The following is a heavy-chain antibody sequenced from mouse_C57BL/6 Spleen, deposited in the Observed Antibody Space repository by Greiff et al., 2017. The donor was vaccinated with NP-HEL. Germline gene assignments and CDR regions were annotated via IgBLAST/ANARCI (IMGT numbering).Heavy chain of an antibody. Sequence: DVQLQESGPGLVKPSQSLSLTCSVTGYSITSGYYWNWIRQFPGNKLEWMGYISYDGSNNYNPSLKNRISITRDTSKNQFFLKLNSVTTEDTATYYCARDRDYGYSGDYWGQGTSVTVSS. V-gene: IGHV3-6*01. CDR2: ISYDGSN. J-gene: IGHJ4*01. CDR3: ARDRDYGYSGDY. CDR1: GYSITSGYY. D-gene: IGHD2-4*01.